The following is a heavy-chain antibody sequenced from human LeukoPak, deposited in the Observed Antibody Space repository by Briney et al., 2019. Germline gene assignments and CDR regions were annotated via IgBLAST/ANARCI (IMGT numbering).Heavy chain of an antibody. V-gene: IGHV4-59*08. CDR3: ARGWDRHAFDI. D-gene: IGHD1-26*01. J-gene: IGHJ4*02. CDR1: GGSINTYY. Sequence: PSETLSLTCTVSGGSINTYYWSWIRQPPGKGLEWIGYIYYSESTNYNPSLKSRVTISVDTSKNQFSLKLSSVTAADTAVYYCARGWDRHAFDIWGQGTLVTVSS. CDR2: IYYSEST.